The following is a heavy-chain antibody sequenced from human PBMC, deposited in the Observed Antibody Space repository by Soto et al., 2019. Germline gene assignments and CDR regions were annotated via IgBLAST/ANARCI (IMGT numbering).Heavy chain of an antibody. J-gene: IGHJ4*02. Sequence: QLQLQESGPGLVKPSETLSLTCTVSGGSISSSSYYWGWIRQPPGKGLEWIGSIYYSGSTYYNPSLKSRVTISVDTSKNQFSLKLSSVTAADTAVYYCARRRIAVAGTSFDYWAREPWSPSPQ. CDR1: GGSISSSSYY. CDR3: ARRRIAVAGTSFDY. D-gene: IGHD6-19*01. V-gene: IGHV4-39*01. CDR2: IYYSGST.